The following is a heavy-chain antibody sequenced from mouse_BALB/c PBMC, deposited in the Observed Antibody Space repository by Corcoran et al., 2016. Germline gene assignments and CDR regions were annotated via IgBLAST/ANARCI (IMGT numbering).Heavy chain of an antibody. D-gene: IGHD2-1*01. J-gene: IGHJ4*01. Sequence: EVQLQQSGPELVKPGASVKMSCKASGYTFTDYYMDWVKQSHGESFEWIGRVNPYNGGTSYNQKFKGKATLTVDKSSSTAYMELNSLTSEDFAVYYCARRGNGAMDYWGQGTSVTVSS. CDR3: ARRGNGAMDY. CDR2: VNPYNGGT. CDR1: GYTFTDYY. V-gene: IGHV1-19*01.